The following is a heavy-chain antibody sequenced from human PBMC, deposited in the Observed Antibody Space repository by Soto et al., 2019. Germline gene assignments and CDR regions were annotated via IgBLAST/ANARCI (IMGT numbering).Heavy chain of an antibody. CDR1: GFTFSSYA. Sequence: GGSLRLSCAASGFTFSSYAMSWVRQAPGKGLERVSAISGSGGSTYYADSVKGRFTISRDNSKNALYLQMNSLRAEDTAVYYCAKDXSREQQREPYYYYGMDVWGQGTTVTVSS. V-gene: IGHV3-23*01. D-gene: IGHD6-13*01. J-gene: IGHJ6*02. CDR3: AKDXSREQQREPYYYYGMDV. CDR2: ISGSGGST.